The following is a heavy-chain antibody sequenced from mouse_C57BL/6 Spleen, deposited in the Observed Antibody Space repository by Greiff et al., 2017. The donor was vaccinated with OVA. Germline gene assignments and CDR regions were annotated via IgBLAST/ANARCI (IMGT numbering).Heavy chain of an antibody. J-gene: IGHJ2*01. CDR3: ARGPLRLDY. CDR1: GYTFTDYY. Sequence: EVQLQQSGPELVKPGASVKISCKASGYTFTDYYMNWVKQSHGKSLEWIGDINPNNGGTSYNQKFKGKATLTVDKSSSTAYMELRSLTSEDSAVYYCARGPLRLDYWGQGTTLTVSS. CDR2: INPNNGGT. D-gene: IGHD3-2*02. V-gene: IGHV1-26*01.